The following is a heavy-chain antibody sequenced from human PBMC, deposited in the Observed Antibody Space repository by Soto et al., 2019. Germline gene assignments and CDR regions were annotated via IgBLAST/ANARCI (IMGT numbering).Heavy chain of an antibody. V-gene: IGHV1-46*03. CDR3: SRMAGVKDIWGDC. J-gene: IGHJ4*02. CDR1: GYTFINYY. CDR2: INPSGGST. D-gene: IGHD3-16*01. Sequence: QVQLVQSGTEVKKPGASVKVSCKASGYTFINYYIHWVRHAPGQGLEWRGLINPSGGSTNSEQKFPGRVTMTVDTSSRSVFIELNNLRSEDTATYYCSRMAGVKDIWGDCWVQGTLVTVCS.